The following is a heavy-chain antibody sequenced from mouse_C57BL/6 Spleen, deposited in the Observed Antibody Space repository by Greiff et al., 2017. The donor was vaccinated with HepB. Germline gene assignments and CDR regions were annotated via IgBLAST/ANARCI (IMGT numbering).Heavy chain of an antibody. CDR1: GYAFSSSW. CDR3: ARERINTIFDY. D-gene: IGHD2-4*01. CDR2: IYSGDGDT. Sequence: VQLQQSGPELVKPGASVKISCTASGYAFSSSWMNWVKQRPGKGLEWIGRIYSGDGDTNYNGKFKGKATLTADKSSSTAYMQLSSLTSEDSAVYFCARERINTIFDYWGQGTTLTVSS. J-gene: IGHJ2*01. V-gene: IGHV1-82*01.